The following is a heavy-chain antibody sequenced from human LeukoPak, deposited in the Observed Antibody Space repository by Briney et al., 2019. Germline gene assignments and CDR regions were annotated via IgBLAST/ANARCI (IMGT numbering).Heavy chain of an antibody. J-gene: IGHJ6*04. V-gene: IGHV4-34*01. CDR1: GGSFSGYY. CDR3: ARPAAGLAIGNYYYGMDV. D-gene: IGHD6-13*01. CDR2: INHSGST. Sequence: SETLSLTCAVYGGSFSGYYWSWIRQPPGKGLEWIGEINHSGSTNYNPSLKSRVTISVDTSKNQFSLKLSSVTAADTAVYYCARPAAGLAIGNYYYGMDVWGKGPTVTVSS.